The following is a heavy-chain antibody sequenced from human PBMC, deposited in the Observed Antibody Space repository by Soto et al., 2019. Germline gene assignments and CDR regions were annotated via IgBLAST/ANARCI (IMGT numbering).Heavy chain of an antibody. Sequence: ASVKVSCKVSGYTLTELSMPWVRQAPGKGLEWMGGFDPEDGETIYAQKFQGRVTMTEDTSTDTAYMELRSLRSDDTAVYFCARDLDGSGSYFTNYWGPGTLVTVS. V-gene: IGHV1-24*01. CDR2: FDPEDGET. CDR3: ARDLDGSGSYFTNY. CDR1: GYTLTELS. J-gene: IGHJ4*02. D-gene: IGHD3-10*01.